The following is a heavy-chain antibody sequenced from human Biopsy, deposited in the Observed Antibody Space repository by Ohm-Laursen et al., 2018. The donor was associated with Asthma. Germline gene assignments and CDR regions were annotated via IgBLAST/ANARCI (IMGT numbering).Heavy chain of an antibody. V-gene: IGHV1-69*01. CDR2: ITPIYGIT. J-gene: IGHJ6*02. CDR3: ARLATRYSYGRIYYSYGMDV. Sequence: SSVKVSCKPSGFTFSSYSFTWVRQAPGQGLEWLGGITPIYGITDYAQKFQGRLSITADGSTTTAYMELNSLTFEDTAVYFCARLATRYSYGRIYYSYGMDVWGPGTTVTVSS. D-gene: IGHD5-18*01. CDR1: GFTFSSYS.